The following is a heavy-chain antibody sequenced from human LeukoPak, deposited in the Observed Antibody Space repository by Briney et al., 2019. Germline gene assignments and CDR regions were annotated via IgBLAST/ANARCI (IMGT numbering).Heavy chain of an antibody. Sequence: PGGSLRLSCAASGCTFSSYEMNWVRQAPGKGLEWVGYISSSGSTIYYADSVKGGFTISIHNAKNSLYLQMNSLRADDKSVYYCSREAGREFLWFRELLFRGNYYFDYWGQGTLVTVSS. CDR2: ISSSGSTI. CDR3: SREAGREFLWFRELLFRGNYYFDY. CDR1: GCTFSSYE. V-gene: IGHV3-48*03. D-gene: IGHD3-10*01. J-gene: IGHJ4*02.